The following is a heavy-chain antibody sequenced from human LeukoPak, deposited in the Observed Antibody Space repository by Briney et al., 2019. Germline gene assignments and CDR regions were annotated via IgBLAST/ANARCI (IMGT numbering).Heavy chain of an antibody. CDR2: ITWNSGSI. CDR1: GFTFDDYD. V-gene: IGHV3-9*01. Sequence: GRSLRLSCAASGFTFDDYDMHWVRQVPGKGLEWVSGITWNSGSIGYADSVKGRFTISRDNAKNALYLQMNSLKPEETALYYCARGSYYYDTSGYYPINYWGQGTLVTVSS. J-gene: IGHJ4*02. D-gene: IGHD3-22*01. CDR3: ARGSYYYDTSGYYPINY.